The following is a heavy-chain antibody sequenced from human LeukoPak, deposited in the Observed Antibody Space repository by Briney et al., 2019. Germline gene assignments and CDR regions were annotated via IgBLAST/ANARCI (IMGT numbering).Heavy chain of an antibody. J-gene: IGHJ4*02. V-gene: IGHV4-59*08. CDR3: ARVRVAAAGAYYFDS. D-gene: IGHD6-13*01. CDR2: IYYNENT. Sequence: PSETLSLTCTVSGGSISSYYWSWIRQPPGKELEWIAYIYYNENTSHNPSLKSRVTISVDTSKNQFSLQMTSVTAADTAVYYCARVRVAAAGAYYFDSWGQGALVTVSS. CDR1: GGSISSYY.